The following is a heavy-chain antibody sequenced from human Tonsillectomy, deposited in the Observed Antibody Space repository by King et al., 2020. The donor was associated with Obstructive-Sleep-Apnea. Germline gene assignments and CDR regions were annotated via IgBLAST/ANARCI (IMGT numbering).Heavy chain of an antibody. Sequence: QLVQSGAEVKKPGASVKVSCKASGYIFTSYGISWVRQAPGQGLEWMVWISPYNDNTNYSQKAQGRVTVTTDTSTSTAYMELRNLRSDDTAVYYCARDRVCSSTSCYGVDDYYGMDVWGQGTTVTVSS. J-gene: IGHJ6*02. CDR2: ISPYNDNT. CDR1: GYIFTSYG. V-gene: IGHV1-18*04. CDR3: ARDRVCSSTSCYGVDDYYGMDV. D-gene: IGHD2-2*01.